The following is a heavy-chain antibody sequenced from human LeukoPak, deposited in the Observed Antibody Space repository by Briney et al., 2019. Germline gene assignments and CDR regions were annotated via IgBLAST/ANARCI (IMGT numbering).Heavy chain of an antibody. CDR1: GGTFSSYT. V-gene: IGHV1-69*02. CDR3: ARGAGRDGYNFSFDY. Sequence: SVKVSCKASGGTFSSYTISWVRQAPGQGLEWMGRIIPILGIANYAQKFQGRVTITADISTSTAYMELSSLRSEDTAVYYCARGAGRDGYNFSFDYWGQGTLVTVSS. D-gene: IGHD5-24*01. CDR2: IIPILGIA. J-gene: IGHJ4*02.